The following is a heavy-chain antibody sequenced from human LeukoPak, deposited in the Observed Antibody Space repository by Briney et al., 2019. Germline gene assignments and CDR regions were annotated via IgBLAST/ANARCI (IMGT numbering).Heavy chain of an antibody. Sequence: GGSLRLSCAASGFTFDDYGMSWVRQAPGKGLEWGSGINWNGGSTGYADSVKGRFTISGDNAKNSLYLQMNSLRAEDTALYYCAKSGSSGWFLPSAYYFDYWGQGTLVTVSS. CDR3: AKSGSSGWFLPSAYYFDY. J-gene: IGHJ4*02. V-gene: IGHV3-20*04. CDR2: INWNGGST. D-gene: IGHD6-19*01. CDR1: GFTFDDYG.